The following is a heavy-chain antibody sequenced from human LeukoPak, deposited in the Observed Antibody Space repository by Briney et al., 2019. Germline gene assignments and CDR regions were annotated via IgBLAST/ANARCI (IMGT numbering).Heavy chain of an antibody. Sequence: ASVKVSCKASGYTFTSYGISWVRPAPGQGLGWMGWISAYNGNTNSAQKVQGRVTLTTDTSTSTAYMELRSLRSDDTAVYDCARQVDTSMALPDYWGQGTLVTVSS. CDR2: ISAYNGNT. V-gene: IGHV1-18*01. D-gene: IGHD5-18*01. J-gene: IGHJ4*02. CDR1: GYTFTSYG. CDR3: ARQVDTSMALPDY.